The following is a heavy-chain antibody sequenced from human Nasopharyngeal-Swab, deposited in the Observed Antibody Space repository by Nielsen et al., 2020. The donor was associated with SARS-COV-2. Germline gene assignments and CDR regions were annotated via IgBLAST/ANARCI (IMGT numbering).Heavy chain of an antibody. D-gene: IGHD6-13*01. CDR2: ISPSGGST. J-gene: IGHJ4*02. Sequence: ASVKVSCKASGYTFTSYYMHWVRQAPGQGLEWMGIISPSGGSTSYAQKFQGRVTMTRDTSTSTVYMELSSLRSEDTAVYYCAYIAAAGRDDYWGQGTLVTVSS. CDR3: AYIAAAGRDDY. V-gene: IGHV1-46*01. CDR1: GYTFTSYY.